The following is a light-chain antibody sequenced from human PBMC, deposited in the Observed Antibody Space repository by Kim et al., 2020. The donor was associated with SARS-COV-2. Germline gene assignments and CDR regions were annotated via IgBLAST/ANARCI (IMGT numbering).Light chain of an antibody. Sequence: GQSVTTSCTGTRSDIGSYDFVSWYQQYPGKAPRLMIFEVTKRPSGVRDRFSGSKSGNTASLTVSGLQADDEATYYCCSYAGSFNWVFGGGTQLTVL. J-gene: IGLJ3*02. V-gene: IGLV2-8*01. CDR1: RSDIGSYDF. CDR3: CSYAGSFNWV. CDR2: EVT.